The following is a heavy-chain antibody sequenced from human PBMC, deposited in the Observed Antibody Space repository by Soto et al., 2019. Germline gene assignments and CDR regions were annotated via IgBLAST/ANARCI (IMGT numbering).Heavy chain of an antibody. CDR1: GFTFSNYA. V-gene: IGHV3-23*01. Sequence: EVHLLESGGGLVQPGGSLRLSCAASGFTFSNYAMTWVRQAPGKGLEWVSVISGTGGGTNNADSAKDRFTTSRDNSKNTLYLQMNSLRAEDTAVYYCAKRAFYGSGIPNYYGMDVWGQGTAVTVSS. CDR3: AKRAFYGSGIPNYYGMDV. CDR2: ISGTGGGT. D-gene: IGHD3-10*01. J-gene: IGHJ6*02.